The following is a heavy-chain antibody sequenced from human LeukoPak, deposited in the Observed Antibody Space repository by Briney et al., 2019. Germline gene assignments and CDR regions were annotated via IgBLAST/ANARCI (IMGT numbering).Heavy chain of an antibody. J-gene: IGHJ4*02. CDR3: AKDIANWNAPTFDY. Sequence: PGGSLRLSCAASGFTFDDYAMHWVRQAPGKGLEWVSGISWNSGSIGYADSVKGRFTISRDNAKNSLYLQMSSLRAEDTALYYCAKDIANWNAPTFDYWGQGTLVTVSS. CDR2: ISWNSGSI. CDR1: GFTFDDYA. V-gene: IGHV3-9*01. D-gene: IGHD1-1*01.